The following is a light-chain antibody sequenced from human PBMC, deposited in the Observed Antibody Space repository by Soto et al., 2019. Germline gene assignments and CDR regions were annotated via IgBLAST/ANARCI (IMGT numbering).Light chain of an antibody. J-gene: IGKJ4*01. CDR3: QHYDSYPLT. Sequence: DIQLTQSPSFLSAAVGDRVTITCRASQGINNYLAWYQQQPGKAPKLLIYAASTLQSGDPSRVSGSGSGTEFTLTITSLQPEDFATYYCQHYDSYPLTFGGGTKVEIK. CDR2: AAS. V-gene: IGKV1-9*01. CDR1: QGINNY.